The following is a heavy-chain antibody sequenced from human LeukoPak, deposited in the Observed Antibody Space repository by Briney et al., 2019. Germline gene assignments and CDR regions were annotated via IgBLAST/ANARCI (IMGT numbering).Heavy chain of an antibody. D-gene: IGHD3-22*01. Sequence: GSLRLSCSASGFTFSSYIMHWARQATGKGLEYISAITSNGGTTYYADSVKGRVTISRDNSKNTLYLQMSSLRPEDTAVYYCVKDGSYYYDRSARDSWGQGTLVTVSS. CDR2: ITSNGGTT. CDR1: GFTFSSYI. CDR3: VKDGSYYYDRSARDS. V-gene: IGHV3-64D*09. J-gene: IGHJ4*02.